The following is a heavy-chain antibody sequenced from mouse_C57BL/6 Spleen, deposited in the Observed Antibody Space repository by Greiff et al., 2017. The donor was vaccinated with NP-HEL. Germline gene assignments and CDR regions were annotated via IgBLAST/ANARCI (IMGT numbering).Heavy chain of an antibody. CDR1: GFTFSDYY. CDR3: ARDGGNNSSWAMDY. J-gene: IGHJ4*01. D-gene: IGHD2-1*01. CDR2: INYDGSST. V-gene: IGHV5-16*01. Sequence: EVMLVESEGGLVQPGSSMKLSCTASGFTFSDYYMAWVRQVPEKGLEWVANINYDGSSTYYLDSLKSRFIISRDNAKNILYLQMSSLKSEDTATYYCARDGGNNSSWAMDYWGQGTSVTVSS.